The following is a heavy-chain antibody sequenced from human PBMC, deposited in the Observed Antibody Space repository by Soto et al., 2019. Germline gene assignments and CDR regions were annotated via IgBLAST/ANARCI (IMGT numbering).Heavy chain of an antibody. V-gene: IGHV1-69*13. Sequence: SVKVSCKASGGTFSSYAISWVRQAPGQGLEWMGGIIPIFGTANYAQKFQGRVTITADESTSTAYMELSSLRSEDTAVYYCASSGGSSYLESWFDPWGQGTLVTVSS. D-gene: IGHD1-26*01. CDR3: ASSGGSSYLESWFDP. CDR2: IIPIFGTA. CDR1: GGTFSSYA. J-gene: IGHJ5*02.